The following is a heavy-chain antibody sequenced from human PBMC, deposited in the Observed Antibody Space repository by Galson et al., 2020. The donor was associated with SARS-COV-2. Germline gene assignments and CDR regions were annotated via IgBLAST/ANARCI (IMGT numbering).Heavy chain of an antibody. CDR1: GFTFSSYS. CDR3: ARDKIDDILTGYYNV. Sequence: GESLKISCAASGFTFSSYSMNWVRQAPGKGLEWVSSITSSSSYIYYADSVKGRFTISRDNAKNSLYLQMNSLRAEDTAVYYCARDKIDDILTGYYNVWGQGTLVTVSP. D-gene: IGHD3-9*01. CDR2: ITSSSSYI. V-gene: IGHV3-21*01. J-gene: IGHJ4*02.